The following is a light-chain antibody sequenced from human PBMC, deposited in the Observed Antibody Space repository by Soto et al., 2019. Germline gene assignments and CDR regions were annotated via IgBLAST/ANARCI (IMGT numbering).Light chain of an antibody. CDR2: AAS. Sequence: DIPLTQTPSLLSASVGDRVTITCRASHDISNFLAWYQQKPGRAPKLLIYAASTLQSGVPSRFSGSGSGTEFTLTISSLQPEDFATYYCQQLNSYPRTFGQGTKVDIK. CDR3: QQLNSYPRT. V-gene: IGKV1-9*01. CDR1: HDISNF. J-gene: IGKJ1*01.